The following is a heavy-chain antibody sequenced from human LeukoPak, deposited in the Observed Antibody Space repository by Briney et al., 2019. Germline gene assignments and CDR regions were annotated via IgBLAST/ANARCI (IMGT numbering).Heavy chain of an antibody. CDR2: IYYSGST. CDR3: ARLSATQWRAFDY. V-gene: IGHV4-59*08. J-gene: IGHJ4*02. CDR1: GGSISSYY. D-gene: IGHD6-19*01. Sequence: SSETLSLTCTVSGGSISSYYWSWIRQPPGKGLEWIGYIYYSGSTNYNPSLKSRVTISVDTSKNQFSLKLSSVTAADTAVYYCARLSATQWRAFDYWGQGTLVTVSS.